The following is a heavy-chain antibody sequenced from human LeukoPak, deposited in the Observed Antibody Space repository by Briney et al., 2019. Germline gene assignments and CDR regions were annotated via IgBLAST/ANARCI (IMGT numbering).Heavy chain of an antibody. Sequence: GGSLRLSCAASGFTFSSYWMHWVRQAPGKGLVWVSRINSDGSSTSYADSVKGRFTISRDNAKNTLYLQMNSLRAEDTAVYYCARPTVALWFGELLYSDAFDIWGQGTMVTVSS. V-gene: IGHV3-74*01. J-gene: IGHJ3*02. CDR3: ARPTVALWFGELLYSDAFDI. CDR2: INSDGSST. D-gene: IGHD3-10*01. CDR1: GFTFSSYW.